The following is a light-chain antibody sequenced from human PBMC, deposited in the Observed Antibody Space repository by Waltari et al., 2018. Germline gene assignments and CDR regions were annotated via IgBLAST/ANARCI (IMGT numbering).Light chain of an antibody. CDR2: GAS. CDR1: QSVSSSY. Sequence: EIVLTQSPGTLSLSPGERATLSCRASQSVSSSYLAWYQQKPGQAPRLLIYGASSRATGIPDRFSGSGSGTDFTLTIGRLEPEDFAVYYCQQYGSSPQTFGPGTKVDIK. CDR3: QQYGSSPQT. J-gene: IGKJ3*01. V-gene: IGKV3-20*01.